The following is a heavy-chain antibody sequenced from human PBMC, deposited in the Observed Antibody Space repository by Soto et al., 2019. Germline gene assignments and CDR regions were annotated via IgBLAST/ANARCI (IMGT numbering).Heavy chain of an antibody. Sequence: EVQLLESGGGLVQPWGSLRLSCAASGFTFSNFAMSWVRQAPGKGLEWVSAISGSGGSTYYADSVKGRFTISRDNSKNTLYLQMNSLRAEDTAVYYCAKDIGYYGSGSYYNYFDYWGQGTLVTVSS. CDR2: ISGSGGST. V-gene: IGHV3-23*01. J-gene: IGHJ4*02. D-gene: IGHD3-10*01. CDR1: GFTFSNFA. CDR3: AKDIGYYGSGSYYNYFDY.